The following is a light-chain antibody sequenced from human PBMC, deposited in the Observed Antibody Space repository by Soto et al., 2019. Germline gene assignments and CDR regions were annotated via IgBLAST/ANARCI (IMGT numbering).Light chain of an antibody. CDR3: SSYTSSSRGYV. CDR1: SSDVGGYNY. CDR2: DVS. V-gene: IGLV2-14*01. J-gene: IGLJ1*01. Sequence: QSALTQPASVSGSPGQSITISSTGPSSDVGGYNYVSWYQQHPGKAPKLMIYDVSNRPSGVSNRFSGSKSGNTASLTISGLQAEDEADYYCSSYTSSSRGYVFGTGTKLT.